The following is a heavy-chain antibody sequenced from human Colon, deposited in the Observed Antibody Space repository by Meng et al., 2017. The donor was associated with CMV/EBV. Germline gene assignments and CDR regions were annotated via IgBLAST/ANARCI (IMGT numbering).Heavy chain of an antibody. Sequence: GGSLRLSCAASGFNVSDNYLNWVRQAPGKGLEWVSTIFSGGVTYYADSVKGRFTISRDSSKNMVFLEMNSLTAEDTAVYYCARGLTYLGGGTLRAFDYWGQGTLVTVSS. CDR3: ARGLTYLGGGTLRAFDY. D-gene: IGHD2-15*01. CDR1: GFNVSDNY. CDR2: IFSGGVT. V-gene: IGHV3-53*01. J-gene: IGHJ4*02.